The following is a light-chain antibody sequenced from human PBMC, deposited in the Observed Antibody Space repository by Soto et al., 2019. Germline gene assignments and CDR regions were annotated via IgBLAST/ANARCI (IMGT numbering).Light chain of an antibody. CDR3: LRYDDWPLT. CDR2: DAS. CDR1: ESVKSR. J-gene: IGKJ4*01. Sequence: EKVMTQSPATVSVSPGERATLSCRASESVKSRLAWYQQKPGQAPRLLIYDASTRVIGIPARFSGSASGTGFTLTIINLQAEDFSVCYCLRYDDWPLTLGGGTKVEIK. V-gene: IGKV3-15*01.